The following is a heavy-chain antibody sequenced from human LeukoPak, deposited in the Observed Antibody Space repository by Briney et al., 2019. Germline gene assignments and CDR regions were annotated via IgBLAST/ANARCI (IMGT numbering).Heavy chain of an antibody. J-gene: IGHJ5*02. CDR1: RYSFTSYW. Sequence: GESLKISCKGSRYSFTSYWIGWVRQMPGKGLEWMGIIYPGDSDTRYSPSFQGQVTISADKSISTAYLQWSSLKASDTAMYYCARQEYCSGGSCYTWFDPWGQGTLVTVSS. CDR2: IYPGDSDT. V-gene: IGHV5-51*01. D-gene: IGHD2-15*01. CDR3: ARQEYCSGGSCYTWFDP.